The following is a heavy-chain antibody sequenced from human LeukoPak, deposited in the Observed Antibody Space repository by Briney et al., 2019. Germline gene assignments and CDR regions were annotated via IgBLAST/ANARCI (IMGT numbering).Heavy chain of an antibody. CDR1: GYTFTSYG. CDR2: ISAYNGNT. CDR3: ARDGNYDILTGYYMNWFDP. D-gene: IGHD3-9*01. J-gene: IGHJ5*02. V-gene: IGHV1-18*01. Sequence: ASVKVSCKASGYTFTSYGISWVRQAPGQGLEWMGWISAYNGNTNYAQKFQGRVTMTRDTSISTAYMELSRLRSDDTAVYYCARDGNYDILTGYYMNWFDPWGQGTLVTVSS.